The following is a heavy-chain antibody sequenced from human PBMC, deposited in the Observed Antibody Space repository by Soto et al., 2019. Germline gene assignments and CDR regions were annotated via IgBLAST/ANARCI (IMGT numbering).Heavy chain of an antibody. CDR2: INHSGST. CDR3: ARGSRVVVPAALCYFAY. D-gene: IGHD2-2*01. Sequence: PSETLSLTCAVYGGSFSGYYWSWIRQPPGKGLEWIGEINHSGSTNYNPSLKSRVTISVDTSKNQFSLKLSSVTAADTAVYYCARGSRVVVPAALCYFAYWGQGSLVTVSS. CDR1: GGSFSGYY. J-gene: IGHJ4*02. V-gene: IGHV4-34*01.